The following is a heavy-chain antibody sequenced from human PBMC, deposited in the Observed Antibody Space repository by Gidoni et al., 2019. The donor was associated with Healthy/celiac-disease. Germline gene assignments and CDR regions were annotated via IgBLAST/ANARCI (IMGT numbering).Heavy chain of an antibody. CDR3: ARDRYYYDSSGYYYDPNYYYYGMDV. CDR1: GYTFTSYG. CDR2: ISAYNGNT. Sequence: QVQLVQSGAEVKKPGASVKVSCKASGYTFTSYGISWVRQAPGQGLEWMGWISAYNGNTNYAQKLQGRVTMTTDTSTSTAYMELRSLRSDDTAVYYCARDRYYYDSSGYYYDPNYYYYGMDVWGQGTTVTVSS. D-gene: IGHD3-22*01. J-gene: IGHJ6*02. V-gene: IGHV1-18*01.